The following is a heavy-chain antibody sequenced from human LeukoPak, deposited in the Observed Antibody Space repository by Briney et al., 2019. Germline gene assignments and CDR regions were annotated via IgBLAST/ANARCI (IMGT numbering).Heavy chain of an antibody. D-gene: IGHD6-6*01. CDR1: GFTFSSYW. CDR3: AREQYSSSESEFDY. V-gene: IGHV3-7*01. CDR2: IKQDGSEK. Sequence: PGGSLRLSCAASGFTFSSYWMSWVRQAPGKGLEWVADIKQDGSEKYYVDSVKGRFTISRDNAKNSLYLQMNSLRAEDTAVYYCAREQYSSSESEFDYWGQGTLVTASS. J-gene: IGHJ4*02.